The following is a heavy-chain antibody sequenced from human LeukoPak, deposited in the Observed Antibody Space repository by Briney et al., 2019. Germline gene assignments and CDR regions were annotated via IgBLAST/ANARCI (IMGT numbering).Heavy chain of an antibody. J-gene: IGHJ4*02. D-gene: IGHD3-9*01. CDR2: IIPILGIA. CDR3: ARDRHYDILTGSLFDY. CDR1: GGTFSSYT. Sequence: SVKVSCKASGGTFSSYTISWVRQAPGQGLEWMGRIIPILGIANYAQKFQGRVTITADKSTSTAYMELSSPRSEDTAVYYCARDRHYDILTGSLFDYWGQGTLVTVSS. V-gene: IGHV1-69*04.